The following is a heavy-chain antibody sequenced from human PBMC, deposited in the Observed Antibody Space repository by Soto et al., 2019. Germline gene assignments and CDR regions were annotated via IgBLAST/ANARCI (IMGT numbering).Heavy chain of an antibody. Sequence: SETLSLTCTVSGGSISSFYWSWIRQPPEKGLEWIGYIYYSGSTNYNPSLKSRVTISVDTSKNQFSLKLSSVTAADTAVYYCARRPMVRGLNWFDPWGQGTLVTVSS. V-gene: IGHV4-59*08. CDR2: IYYSGST. D-gene: IGHD3-10*01. CDR3: ARRPMVRGLNWFDP. CDR1: GGSISSFY. J-gene: IGHJ5*02.